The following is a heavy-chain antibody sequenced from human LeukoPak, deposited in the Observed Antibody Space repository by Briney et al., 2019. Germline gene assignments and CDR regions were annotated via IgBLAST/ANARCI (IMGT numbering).Heavy chain of an antibody. J-gene: IGHJ4*02. V-gene: IGHV1-2*06. D-gene: IGHD3-3*01. CDR1: GYTFTGYY. Sequence: ASVKVSCKASGYTFTGYYMHWVRQAPGQGLEWMGRINPNSGGTNYAQKFQGRVTMTRDTSISTAYMELSGLRSDDTAVYYCARGFTIFGDFDYWGQGTLVTVSS. CDR2: INPNSGGT. CDR3: ARGFTIFGDFDY.